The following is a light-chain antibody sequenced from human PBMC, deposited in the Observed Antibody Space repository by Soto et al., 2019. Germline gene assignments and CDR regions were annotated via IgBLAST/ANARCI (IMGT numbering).Light chain of an antibody. CDR1: QSVGSSY. J-gene: IGKJ2*01. CDR2: GAS. CDR3: QQYGGSPYT. V-gene: IGKV3-20*01. Sequence: EIVLTQSPGTLSLSPGERATLSCRASQSVGSSYSAWYQQKPGQAPRLLIYGASSRATGIPDRFSGSGSGTDFTLTISRLEPEDFAVYYCQQYGGSPYTFGQGTKLEIK.